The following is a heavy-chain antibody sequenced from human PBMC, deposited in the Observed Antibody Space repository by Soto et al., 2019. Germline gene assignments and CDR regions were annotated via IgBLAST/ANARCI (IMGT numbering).Heavy chain of an antibody. CDR2: IKEDGSDK. CDR3: ASLGQWPFAS. CDR1: GFTFSSYW. D-gene: IGHD6-19*01. V-gene: IGHV3-7*01. J-gene: IGHJ4*02. Sequence: GGSLRLSCAASGFTFSSYWMSWVRQAPGKGLGWVANIKEDGSDKYYVDSVKGRFTISRDNAKNSMYLQMNTLGGEDPVVYYCASLGQWPFASWGREPLVPFS.